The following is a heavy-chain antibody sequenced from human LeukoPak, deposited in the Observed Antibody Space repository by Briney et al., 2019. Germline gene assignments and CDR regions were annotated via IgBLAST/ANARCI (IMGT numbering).Heavy chain of an antibody. CDR1: GYTLTELS. CDR3: ATALSPALWFDP. Sequence: ASVKVSCKVSGYTLTELSMHWVRQAPGKGLEWMGGFDPEDGETIYAQKSQGRVTMTEDTSTDTAYMELSSLRSEDTAVYYCATALSPALWFDPWGQGTLVTVSS. J-gene: IGHJ5*02. CDR2: FDPEDGET. V-gene: IGHV1-24*01.